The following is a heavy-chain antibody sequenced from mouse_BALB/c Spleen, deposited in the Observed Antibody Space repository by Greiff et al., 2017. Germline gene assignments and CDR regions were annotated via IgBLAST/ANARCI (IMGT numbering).Heavy chain of an antibody. D-gene: IGHD1-2*01. CDR2: INPSNGRT. CDR3: ARWGITTATDWYFDV. Sequence: QVQLKQPGAELVKPGASVKLSCKASGYTFTSYWMHWVKQRPGQGLEWIGEINPSNGRTNYNEKFKSKATLTVDKSSSTAYMQLSSLTSEDSAVYYCARWGITTATDWYFDVWGAGTTVTVSS. CDR1: GYTFTSYW. J-gene: IGHJ1*01. V-gene: IGHV1S81*02.